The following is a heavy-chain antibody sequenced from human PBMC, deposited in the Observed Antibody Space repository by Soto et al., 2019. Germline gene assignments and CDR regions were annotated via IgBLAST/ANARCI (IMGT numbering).Heavy chain of an antibody. D-gene: IGHD6-19*01. CDR2: ISYDGSNK. J-gene: IGHJ4*02. Sequence: QVQLVESGGGVVQPGRSLRLSCAASGFTFSSYAMHWVRQAPGKGLEWVAVISYDGSNKYYADSVKGRFTISRDNSKNTLYLQMNSLRAEYTAVYYCARDPVLAFVAAYYFDYWGQGTLVTVSS. CDR1: GFTFSSYA. V-gene: IGHV3-30-3*01. CDR3: ARDPVLAFVAAYYFDY.